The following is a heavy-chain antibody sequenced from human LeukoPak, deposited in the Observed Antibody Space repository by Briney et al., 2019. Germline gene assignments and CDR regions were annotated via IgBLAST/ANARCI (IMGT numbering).Heavy chain of an antibody. Sequence: SETLSLTCTVSGGSISSYCWNWIRQPPGKGLEWIGYFYYSGSTSYNPSLKSRVTISVDTSKNQFSLKLSSVTAADTAVYYCARSSDSSGYSPGYFDYWGQGTLVTVSS. CDR1: GGSISSYC. CDR2: FYYSGST. V-gene: IGHV4-59*01. CDR3: ARSSDSSGYSPGYFDY. J-gene: IGHJ4*02. D-gene: IGHD3-22*01.